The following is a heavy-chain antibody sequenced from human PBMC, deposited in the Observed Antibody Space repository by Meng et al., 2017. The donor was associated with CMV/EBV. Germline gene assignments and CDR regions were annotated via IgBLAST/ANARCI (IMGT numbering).Heavy chain of an antibody. Sequence: GESLKISCAASGFTFSSYSMNWVRQAPGKGLEWVSSISSSSSYIYYADSVKGRFTISRDNAKNSLYLQMNSLRAEDTAVYYCARDGGWSSSSDWGDYYYYGMDVWGQGTTVTVSS. CDR1: GFTFSSYS. V-gene: IGHV3-21*01. CDR2: ISSSSSYI. CDR3: ARDGGWSSSSDWGDYYYYGMDV. D-gene: IGHD6-6*01. J-gene: IGHJ6*02.